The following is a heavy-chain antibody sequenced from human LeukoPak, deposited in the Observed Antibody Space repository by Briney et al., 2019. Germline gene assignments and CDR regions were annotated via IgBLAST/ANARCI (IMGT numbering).Heavy chain of an antibody. D-gene: IGHD2-2*02. V-gene: IGHV4-34*01. CDR1: GGSFSYYY. J-gene: IGHJ4*02. CDR3: AGGPCSDTSCYSGFDY. CDR2: INHRGST. Sequence: SETLSLTCAVSGGSFSYYYWSWIRQPPGKGLEWIGEINHRGSTNFNPSLKSRVTISLDTSKNLLSLKLSSVTAADTAVYYCAGGPCSDTSCYSGFDYWGQGTLVTVSS.